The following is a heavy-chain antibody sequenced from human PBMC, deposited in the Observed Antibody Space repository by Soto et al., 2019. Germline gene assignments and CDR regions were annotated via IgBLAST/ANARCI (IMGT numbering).Heavy chain of an antibody. CDR3: AREGVQHGSGPYYYYGMDV. CDR2: ISSSSSYI. D-gene: IGHD3-10*01. Sequence: EVQLVESGGGLVKPGGSLRLSCAASGFTFSSYSMNWVRQAPGKGLELVSSISSSSSYIYYADSVKGRFTISRDNAKNSLYLQMNSLRAEDTAVYYCAREGVQHGSGPYYYYGMDVWGQGTTVTVSS. V-gene: IGHV3-21*01. CDR1: GFTFSSYS. J-gene: IGHJ6*02.